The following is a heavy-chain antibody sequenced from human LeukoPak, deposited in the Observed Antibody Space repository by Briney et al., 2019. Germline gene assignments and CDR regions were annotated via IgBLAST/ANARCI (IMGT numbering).Heavy chain of an antibody. CDR1: GFTVSSNY. J-gene: IGHJ4*02. CDR2: IYSGGST. V-gene: IGHV3-53*01. Sequence: GGSLRLSCAASGFTVSSNYMSWVRQAPGKGLEWVSVIYSGGSTYYADSVKGRFTISRDNSKNTLYLQMNSLRAEDTAVYYCATPGNDYGDPSRPFDYWGQGTLVTVSS. D-gene: IGHD4-17*01. CDR3: ATPGNDYGDPSRPFDY.